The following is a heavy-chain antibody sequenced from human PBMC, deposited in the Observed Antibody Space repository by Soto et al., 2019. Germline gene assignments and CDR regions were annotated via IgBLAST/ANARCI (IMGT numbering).Heavy chain of an antibody. D-gene: IGHD7-27*01. Sequence: EEQLLQSGGGLVQPGGSLRLSCSASGFTFSSYAMSWVRQTPGQGLEWVSGISGSGGTTYYADSVKGRFTISRENSKNTLYLQMNSLRAEDTAVYYCARGGGESDYWGQGTLVTVSS. CDR2: ISGSGGTT. CDR1: GFTFSSYA. V-gene: IGHV3-23*01. CDR3: ARGGGESDY. J-gene: IGHJ4*02.